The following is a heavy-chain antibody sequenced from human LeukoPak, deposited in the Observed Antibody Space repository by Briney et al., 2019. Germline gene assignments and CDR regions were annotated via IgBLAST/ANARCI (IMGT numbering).Heavy chain of an antibody. V-gene: IGHV3-23*01. CDR1: GFTFSSYA. J-gene: IGHJ4*02. Sequence: TGGSLRLSCAASGFTFSSYAMSWVRQAPGKGLEWVSTITSNGGSTYYADSVKGRFTISRDNSKNTLYLQMNSLRAEDTAIYYCAKDWGYASGTYYTLWGQGTLVTVSS. CDR2: ITSNGGST. CDR3: AKDWGYASGTYYTL. D-gene: IGHD3-10*01.